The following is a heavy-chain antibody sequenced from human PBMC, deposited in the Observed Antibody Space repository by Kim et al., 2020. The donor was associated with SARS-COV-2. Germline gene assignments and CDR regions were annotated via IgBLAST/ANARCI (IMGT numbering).Heavy chain of an antibody. CDR1: GGSISSYY. V-gene: IGHV4-59*01. J-gene: IGHJ5*02. D-gene: IGHD3-22*01. CDR3: AGGITWIYYYDSSGIWFDP. Sequence: SETLSLTCTVSGGSISSYYWSWIRQPPGKGLEWIGYIYYSGSTNYNPSLKSRVTISVDTSKNQFSLKLSSVTAADTAVYYCAGGITWIYYYDSSGIWFDPWGQGTLVTVSS. CDR2: IYYSGST.